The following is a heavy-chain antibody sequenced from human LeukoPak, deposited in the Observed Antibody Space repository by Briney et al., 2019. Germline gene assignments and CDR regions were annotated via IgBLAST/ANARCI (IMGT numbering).Heavy chain of an antibody. D-gene: IGHD3-22*01. CDR3: AKDAPYYYDSSGYGGAFDI. J-gene: IGHJ3*02. V-gene: IGHV3-23*01. CDR2: ISGSSGNT. CDR1: GFTFSSYA. Sequence: GGSPRLSCAASGFTFSSYAMTWVRQAPGKGLEWVSTISGSSGNTYYADSVKGRFTISRDNSKNMLYLQINSLRAEDTAVYYCAKDAPYYYDSSGYGGAFDIWGQGTMVTVSS.